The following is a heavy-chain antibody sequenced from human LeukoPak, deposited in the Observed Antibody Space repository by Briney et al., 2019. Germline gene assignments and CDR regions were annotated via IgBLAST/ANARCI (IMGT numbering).Heavy chain of an antibody. J-gene: IGHJ6*03. Sequence: AVTVSCQGSGYTFTGYYIHWVRQPPGQGLEWMGCSNPNSGGTNYAQKFGGRVTMSRETAIRTAYMELSRLRSDDTAVYYCAIIEGYCSSTSCRDYYYMDVWGKGTTVTVSS. V-gene: IGHV1-2*02. CDR3: AIIEGYCSSTSCRDYYYMDV. CDR2: SNPNSGGT. CDR1: GYTFTGYY. D-gene: IGHD2-2*01.